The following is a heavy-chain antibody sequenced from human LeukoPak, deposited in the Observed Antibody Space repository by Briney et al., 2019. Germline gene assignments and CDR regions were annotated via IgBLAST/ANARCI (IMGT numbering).Heavy chain of an antibody. Sequence: SVKVSCKASGGTFSSYAISWVRQAPGQGLEWMGGIIPIFGTANYAQKFQGRVTITADKSTSTAYMELSSLRSEDTAVYFCARDNSVRDEAWWFSPWGQGTLVTVSS. CDR1: GGTFSSYA. D-gene: IGHD5-24*01. CDR3: ARDNSVRDEAWWFSP. J-gene: IGHJ5*02. V-gene: IGHV1-69*06. CDR2: IIPIFGTA.